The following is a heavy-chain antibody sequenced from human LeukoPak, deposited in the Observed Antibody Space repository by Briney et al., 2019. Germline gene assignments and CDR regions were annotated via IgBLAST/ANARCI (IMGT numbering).Heavy chain of an antibody. D-gene: IGHD1-26*01. CDR3: ARGTAWELLALGYYYYMDV. J-gene: IGHJ6*03. CDR1: GYTFTSYD. V-gene: IGHV1-8*03. Sequence: GASVKVSCKASGYTFTSYDINWVRQATGQGLEWMGWMNPNSGNTGYAQKFQGRVTITRNTSISTAYMELSSLRSEDTAVYCCARGTAWELLALGYYYYMDVWGKGTTVTVSS. CDR2: MNPNSGNT.